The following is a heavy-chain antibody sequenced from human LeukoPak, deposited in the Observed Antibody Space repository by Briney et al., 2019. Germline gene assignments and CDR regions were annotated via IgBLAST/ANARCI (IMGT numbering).Heavy chain of an antibody. Sequence: ASVQVSCKASGYTFTHCGISWVRQAPGQGIEWVGWISAYSGTTNYTQKLQGRVTMTTETSTRTAYMELRSLRSDDTAVYYCASVIYDDSGYPTADYWGPGTLVTVSS. CDR2: ISAYSGTT. V-gene: IGHV1-18*01. D-gene: IGHD3-22*01. J-gene: IGHJ4*02. CDR3: ASVIYDDSGYPTADY. CDR1: GYTFTHCG.